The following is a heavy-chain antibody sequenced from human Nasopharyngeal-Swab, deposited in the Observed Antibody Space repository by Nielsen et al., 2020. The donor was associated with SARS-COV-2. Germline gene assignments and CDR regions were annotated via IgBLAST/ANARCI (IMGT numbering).Heavy chain of an antibody. CDR2: IAHDASNE. CDR1: GFTFSSFG. Sequence: GESLKISCAASGFTFSSFGMHWVRQAPGKGLEWVAFIAHDASNEYYGDSVKGRFSISRDSSKNTLYLQMDSLRGEDTAVYYCTRGGAWRFDYWGQGTLVTVSS. J-gene: IGHJ4*02. V-gene: IGHV3-30*03. CDR3: TRGGAWRFDY. D-gene: IGHD3-16*01.